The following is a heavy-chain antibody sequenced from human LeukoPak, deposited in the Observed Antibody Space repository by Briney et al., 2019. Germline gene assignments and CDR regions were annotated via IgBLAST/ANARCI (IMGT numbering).Heavy chain of an antibody. J-gene: IGHJ4*02. CDR1: GFTFSNYA. CDR3: TKAPLGSCSGAFCYPFDY. CDR2: TVGGRPDT. Sequence: GGSLRLSCAASGFTFSNYAMSWVRQTPGKWLEWVAATVGGRPDTYHAESVKGRFTVSRDDSRDTLFLQMNRLSVDDTAIYYCTKAPLGSCSGAFCYPFDYWGQGTLVTVSS. D-gene: IGHD2-8*02. V-gene: IGHV3-23*01.